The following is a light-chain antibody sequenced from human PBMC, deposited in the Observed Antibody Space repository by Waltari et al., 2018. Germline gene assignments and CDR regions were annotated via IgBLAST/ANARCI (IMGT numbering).Light chain of an antibody. V-gene: IGKV2-30*01. CDR3: QQYHNWPPWT. CDR1: QSLVYSDGNTY. J-gene: IGKJ1*01. Sequence: DVVMTQSPLSLPVTLGQPASISCRSSQSLVYSDGNTYLNWFQQRPGQSPRRLIYKVSNRDSGVPDRFSGSGFGTEFTLTISSLQSEDFAVYYCQQYHNWPPWTFGRGTKVEIK. CDR2: KVS.